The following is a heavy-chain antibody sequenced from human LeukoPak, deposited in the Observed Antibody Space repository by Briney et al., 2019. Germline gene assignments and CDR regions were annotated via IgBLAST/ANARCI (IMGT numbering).Heavy chain of an antibody. D-gene: IGHD2-2*01. CDR3: ARGARYCSSTSCSILLPRWFNP. CDR2: INSDGSST. V-gene: IGHV3-74*01. CDR1: GFTFSIYW. Sequence: GGSLRLSCAASGFTFSIYWMHWVRQAPGKGLVWVSRINSDGSSTSYADSVKGRFTISRDNAKNTLYLQMNSLRAEDTAVYYCARGARYCSSTSCSILLPRWFNPWGQGTLVTVSS. J-gene: IGHJ5*02.